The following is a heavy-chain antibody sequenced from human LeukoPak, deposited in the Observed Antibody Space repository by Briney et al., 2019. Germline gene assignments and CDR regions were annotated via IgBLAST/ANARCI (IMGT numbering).Heavy chain of an antibody. CDR3: ARDTGSGYCSGGRCRGAFDI. Sequence: GGSLRLSCAASGFTFSSYSMNWVRQAPGKGLEWVSSISSSSNYIYYADSVKGRFTISRDNAKNSLYLQMNSLRAEDTAVYYCARDTGSGYCSGGRCRGAFDIWGQGTMVTVSS. D-gene: IGHD2-15*01. CDR2: ISSSSNYI. J-gene: IGHJ3*02. V-gene: IGHV3-21*01. CDR1: GFTFSSYS.